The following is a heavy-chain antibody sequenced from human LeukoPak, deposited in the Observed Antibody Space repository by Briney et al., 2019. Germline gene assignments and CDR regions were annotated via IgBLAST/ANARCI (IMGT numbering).Heavy chain of an antibody. J-gene: IGHJ4*02. CDR1: GFTLKNYW. V-gene: IGHV3-23*01. D-gene: IGHD2-2*02. CDR3: AKGRRCSSTSCYSRFDY. Sequence: GESLRLSCETSGFTLKNYWMSWLRRAPGKGLEWVSAISGSGGSTYYADSVKGRFTISRDNSKNTLYLQMNSLRAEDTAVYYCAKGRRCSSTSCYSRFDYWGQGTLVTVSS. CDR2: ISGSGGST.